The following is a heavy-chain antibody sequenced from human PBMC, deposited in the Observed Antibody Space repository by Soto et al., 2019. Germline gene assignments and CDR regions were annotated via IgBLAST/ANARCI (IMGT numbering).Heavy chain of an antibody. CDR3: ARGVGEYSSSSVYYYYGMDV. J-gene: IGHJ6*02. V-gene: IGHV3-30-3*01. CDR2: ISYDGSNK. D-gene: IGHD6-6*01. CDR1: GFTFSSYA. Sequence: PGGSLRLSCAASGFTFSSYAMHWVRQAPGKGLEWVAVISYDGSNKYYADSVKGRFTISRDNSKNTLYLQMNSLRAEDTAVYYCARGVGEYSSSSVYYYYGMDVWGQGTTVTVSS.